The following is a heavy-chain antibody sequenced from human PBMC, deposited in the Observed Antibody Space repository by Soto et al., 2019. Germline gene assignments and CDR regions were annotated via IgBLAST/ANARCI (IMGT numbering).Heavy chain of an antibody. J-gene: IGHJ6*03. V-gene: IGHV1-8*01. CDR3: ARGGCTNGVCCYCMDV. D-gene: IGHD2-8*01. Sequence: SLNLSCNASSYTFTRYDINWVLQATGQGLEWMGWMNPNSGNTGYAQKFQGRVTMTRNTSISTAYMELSSLRSEDTAVYYCARGGCTNGVCCYCMDVWGKGTTVSVSS. CDR2: MNPNSGNT. CDR1: SYTFTRYD.